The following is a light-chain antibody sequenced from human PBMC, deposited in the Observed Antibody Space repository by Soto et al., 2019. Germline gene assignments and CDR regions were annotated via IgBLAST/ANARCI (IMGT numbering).Light chain of an antibody. V-gene: IGKV4-1*01. CDR1: QSVLYSSNNKNY. CDR2: WAS. J-gene: IGKJ4*01. CDR3: QQYYSTLTLT. Sequence: DIVMTQSPDSLAVSLGERATINCKSSQSVLYSSNNKNYLAWYQQKPGQPPKLLIYWASTRESGVPDRFSGSGSGTDFTLTISSLQAEDVAVYYCQQYYSTLTLTLGGGTKVDIK.